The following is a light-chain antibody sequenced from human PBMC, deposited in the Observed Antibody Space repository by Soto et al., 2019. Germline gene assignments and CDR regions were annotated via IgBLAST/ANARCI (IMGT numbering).Light chain of an antibody. CDR1: QSVGRN. V-gene: IGKV3-15*01. CDR3: QEYSKWPLFT. J-gene: IGKJ3*01. Sequence: EIVVTQSPGILSVSPGDRATLSCRASQSVGRNLAWYQQKPGQAPTLLIYAASTRATGLPARFSGSGSGTDFPLTISSLQSEDFAVYSCQEYSKWPLFTFGPGTRVDIK. CDR2: AAS.